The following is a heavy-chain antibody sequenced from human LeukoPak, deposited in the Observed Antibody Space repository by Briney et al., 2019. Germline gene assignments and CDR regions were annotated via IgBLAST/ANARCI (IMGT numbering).Heavy chain of an antibody. CDR1: GFTFSSYE. J-gene: IGHJ6*03. V-gene: IGHV3-48*03. CDR2: ISSRGSTI. D-gene: IGHD3-10*01. CDR3: ARKEMVRGVTPVSDDYYYYMDV. Sequence: PGGSLRLSCAASGFTFSSYEMNWVRQAPGKGLEWVSYISSRGSTIYYADSVKGRFTISRDNAKNSLYLQMNSLRAEDTAVYYCARKEMVRGVTPVSDDYYYYMDVWGKGTTVTISS.